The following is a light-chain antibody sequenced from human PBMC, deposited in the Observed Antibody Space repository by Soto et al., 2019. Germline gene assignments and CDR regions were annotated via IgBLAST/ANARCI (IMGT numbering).Light chain of an antibody. V-gene: IGKV1-5*03. CDR3: QQYSSYSYT. CDR2: KAS. J-gene: IGKJ2*01. Sequence: DIQMTQSPSTLSPSVGDRVTITCRASQSISSWLAWYQQKPGKAPKLLIYKASSLESGVPSRFSGSGSGTEFTLTISSLQPDDFATYYCQQYSSYSYTFGQGTKLEIK. CDR1: QSISSW.